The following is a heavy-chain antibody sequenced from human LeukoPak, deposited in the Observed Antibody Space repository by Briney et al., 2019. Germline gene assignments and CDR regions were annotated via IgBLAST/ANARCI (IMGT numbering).Heavy chain of an antibody. CDR3: ARYGGSYYFDN. D-gene: IGHD1-26*01. J-gene: IGHJ4*02. CDR2: IKQDGSER. V-gene: IGHV3-7*01. CDR1: RFTFSNYW. Sequence: GGSLRLSCVCSRFTFSNYWMRLVGQAPGKGLEWVANIKQDGSERYHMDSVKGRFTISRDNAKNSLYLQMNSLRAEDTAVYYCARYGGSYYFDNWGQGTLVTVSS.